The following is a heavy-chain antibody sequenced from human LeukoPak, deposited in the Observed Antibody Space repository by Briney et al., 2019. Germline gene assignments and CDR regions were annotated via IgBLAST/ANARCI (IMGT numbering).Heavy chain of an antibody. CDR1: GGSISSYY. Sequence: PSETLSLTCTVSGGSISSYYWSWIRQPPGKGLEWIGYIYYSGSTNYNPSLKSRVTISVDTSKNQFSLKLSSVTAADRAVYYCARVADSSGYHPDAFDIWGQGTMVTVSS. D-gene: IGHD3-22*01. CDR3: ARVADSSGYHPDAFDI. CDR2: IYYSGST. V-gene: IGHV4-59*01. J-gene: IGHJ3*02.